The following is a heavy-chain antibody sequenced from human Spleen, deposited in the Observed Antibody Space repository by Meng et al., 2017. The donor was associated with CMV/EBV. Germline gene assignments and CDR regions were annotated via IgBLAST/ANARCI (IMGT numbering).Heavy chain of an antibody. CDR1: GVSISNNNYY. D-gene: IGHD2-2*01. CDR3: ARGRQYQVLPYSFDP. V-gene: IGHV4-39*07. CDR2: VYYSGTT. Sequence: SGVSISNNNYYFAWIRQPPGKGLEWIGSVYYSGTTYYSPSLQSRVTISVDTSKNQLSLKLTSVTAADTAVYYCARGRQYQVLPYSFDPWGQGTLVTSPQ. J-gene: IGHJ5*02.